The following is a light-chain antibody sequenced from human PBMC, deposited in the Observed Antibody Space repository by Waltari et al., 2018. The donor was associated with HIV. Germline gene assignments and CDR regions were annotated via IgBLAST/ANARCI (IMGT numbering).Light chain of an antibody. CDR1: QDIGND. CDR3: QQYNLRPTT. Sequence: EVVMRQSPATLSVSPGERSTLACRASQDIGNDLAWYQQRRGQAPRLLIYGSSTRATGTPACFSGSGSGTEFTLTISNLESEDFSVYYCQQYNLRPTTCGGGTKVEMK. J-gene: IGKJ4*01. CDR2: GSS. V-gene: IGKV3-15*01.